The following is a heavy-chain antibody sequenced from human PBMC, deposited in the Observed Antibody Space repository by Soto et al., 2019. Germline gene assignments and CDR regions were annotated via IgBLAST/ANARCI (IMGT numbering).Heavy chain of an antibody. CDR1: GFTFSMFA. CDR3: AKVMGSTSSTANFDY. V-gene: IGHV3-23*01. J-gene: IGHJ4*02. Sequence: PGGSLRLSCAASGFTFSMFAMNWVRQAPGKGLEWVASISYSGGSTNYADSVRGRFTISRDNSKNTLSLQMTSLRAEDTAVYYCAKVMGSTSSTANFDYWSRGTLVTAPQ. D-gene: IGHD3-10*01. CDR2: ISYSGGST.